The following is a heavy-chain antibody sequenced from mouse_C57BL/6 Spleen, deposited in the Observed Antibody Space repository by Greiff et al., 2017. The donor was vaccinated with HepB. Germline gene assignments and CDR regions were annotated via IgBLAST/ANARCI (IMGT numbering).Heavy chain of an antibody. CDR2: FDPSDSYT. CDR1: GYTFTSYW. D-gene: IGHD2-14*01. CDR3: ARYDYAMDY. V-gene: IGHV1-50*01. J-gene: IGHJ4*01. Sequence: QVQLQQPGAELVKPGASVKLSCKASGYTFTSYWMQWVKQRPGQGLEWIGEFDPSDSYTNYNQKFKGKATLTVDTSSSTAYMQLSSLTSEDSAVYYCARYDYAMDYWGQGTSVTVSS.